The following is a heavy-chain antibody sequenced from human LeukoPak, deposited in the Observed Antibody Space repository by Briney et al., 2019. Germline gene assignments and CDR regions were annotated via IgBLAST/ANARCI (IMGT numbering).Heavy chain of an antibody. CDR3: ARKRPSYHQNNWFDP. J-gene: IGHJ5*02. CDR2: INHSGST. Sequence: SETLSLTCAVYGGSFSGYYWSWIRQPPGKGLERIGEINHSGSTNYNPSLKSRVTISVDTSKNQFSLKLSSVTAADTAVYYCARKRPSYHQNNWFDPWGQGTLVTVSS. D-gene: IGHD1-1*01. CDR1: GGSFSGYY. V-gene: IGHV4-34*01.